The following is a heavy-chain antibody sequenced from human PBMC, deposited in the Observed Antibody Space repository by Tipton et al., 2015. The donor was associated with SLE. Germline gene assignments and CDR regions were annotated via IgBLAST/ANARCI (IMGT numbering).Heavy chain of an antibody. CDR1: GGSISSYY. CDR2: IYYSGST. D-gene: IGHD3-3*01. Sequence: GLVKPSETLSITCTVSGGSISSYYWSWIRQPPGKGLEWIGYIYYSGSTNYNPSLKSRVTISVDTSKNQFSLKLSSVTAADTAVYYCARDRPSGNDAFDIWGQGAMVTVSS. CDR3: ARDRPSGNDAFDI. J-gene: IGHJ3*02. V-gene: IGHV4-59*01.